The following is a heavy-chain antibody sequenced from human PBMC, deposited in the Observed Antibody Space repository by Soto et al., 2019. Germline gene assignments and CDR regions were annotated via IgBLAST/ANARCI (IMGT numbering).Heavy chain of an antibody. CDR2: INGGVDGT. V-gene: IGHV1-3*01. CDR1: GFTSFSFA. Sequence: QVQLIQSGPVMMQPGASVKVSCKASGFTSFSFAFHWVRQAPGQGPEWLGWINGGVDGTIYAQKFQGRVTITRDKSANVVFLEVNNLTSDDTAVYYGAREIKGVTSFDYWGQGTLVTVSS. D-gene: IGHD2-8*01. CDR3: AREIKGVTSFDY. J-gene: IGHJ4*02.